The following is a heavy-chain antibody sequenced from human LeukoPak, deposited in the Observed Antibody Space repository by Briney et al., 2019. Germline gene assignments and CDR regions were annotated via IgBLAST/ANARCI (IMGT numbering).Heavy chain of an antibody. V-gene: IGHV3-21*01. D-gene: IGHD3-9*01. J-gene: IGHJ4*02. CDR1: GFTFSSYS. Sequence: GGSLRLSCAASGFTFSSYSMNWVRQAPGKGLEWVSSISSSSSYIYYADSVKGRFTISRDNAKNSLYLQMNSLRADDTAVYYCARDRSRYADYWGQGTLVTVSS. CDR2: ISSSSSYI. CDR3: ARDRSRYADY.